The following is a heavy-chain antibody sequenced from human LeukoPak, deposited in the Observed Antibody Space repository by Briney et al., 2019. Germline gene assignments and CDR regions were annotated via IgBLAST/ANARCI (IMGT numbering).Heavy chain of an antibody. J-gene: IGHJ6*03. CDR2: INHTGST. Sequence: SETLSLTCAVYGGSFSGYYWSWIRQPPGKGLEWIGEINHTGSTNYNPSLKSRVTISVDTSKNQFSLKLSSVTAADTAVYYCARTWENGSGRYYYMDVWGKGTTVTVSS. CDR3: ARTWENGSGRYYYMDV. V-gene: IGHV4-34*01. D-gene: IGHD3-10*01. CDR1: GGSFSGYY.